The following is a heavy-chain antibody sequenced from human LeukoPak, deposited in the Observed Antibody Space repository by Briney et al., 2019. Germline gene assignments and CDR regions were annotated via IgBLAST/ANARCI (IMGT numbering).Heavy chain of an antibody. V-gene: IGHV3-23*01. D-gene: IGHD5-18*01. CDR3: AKDSGWIQFID. CDR1: GLTFSTYG. J-gene: IGHJ4*02. Sequence: PGGSLRLSCAASGLTFSTYGMNWVRQAPGKGLEWVSGVIPSGGTTYYADSVKGRFTISRDNSKNTMYLQMNSLRAEDTGVYYCAKDSGWIQFIDWGQGTLVTVSS. CDR2: VIPSGGTT.